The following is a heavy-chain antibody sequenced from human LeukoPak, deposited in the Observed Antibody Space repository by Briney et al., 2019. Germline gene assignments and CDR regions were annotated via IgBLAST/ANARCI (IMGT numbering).Heavy chain of an antibody. J-gene: IGHJ3*02. CDR3: AKSQQLELFFGPDAFDI. D-gene: IGHD1-1*01. CDR1: GFTFSSYA. V-gene: IGHV3-23*01. CDR2: ISGSGGST. Sequence: GGSLRLSCAASGFTFSSYAMSWVRQAPGKGLEWVSSISGSGGSTYYADSVKGRFTISRDNSKNTVYLEMNSLRAEDMAVYYCAKSQQLELFFGPDAFDIWGQGTMVTVSS.